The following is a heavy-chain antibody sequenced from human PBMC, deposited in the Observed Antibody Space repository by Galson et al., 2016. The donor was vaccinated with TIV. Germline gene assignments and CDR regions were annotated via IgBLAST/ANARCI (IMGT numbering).Heavy chain of an antibody. J-gene: IGHJ2*01. Sequence: SVKVSCKASGGSFSNYYINWVRQAPGQGPEWTGGIVPIYRSPKYARRFQGRVTITADESTSTVFVELTSLTSDDTATYYCARPSDSSWYFDLWGRGTQVIVSS. V-gene: IGHV1-69*13. CDR1: GGSFSNYY. D-gene: IGHD6-13*01. CDR2: IVPIYRSP. CDR3: ARPSDSSWYFDL.